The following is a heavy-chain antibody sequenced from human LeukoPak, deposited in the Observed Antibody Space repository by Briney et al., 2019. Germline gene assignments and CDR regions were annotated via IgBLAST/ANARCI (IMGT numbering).Heavy chain of an antibody. D-gene: IGHD2-8*02. CDR1: GYSFTNYW. V-gene: IGHV5-51*01. CDR2: IYLGDSDT. J-gene: IGHJ4*02. CDR3: ARLSTGGHYYSAY. Sequence: GESLKISCKGSGYSFTNYWIGWVRQMPGKGLERMGIIYLGDSDTRYSPSFQGQVTISADKSIITAYLQWSSLKASDTAMYYCARLSTGGHYYSAYWGQGTLVTVSS.